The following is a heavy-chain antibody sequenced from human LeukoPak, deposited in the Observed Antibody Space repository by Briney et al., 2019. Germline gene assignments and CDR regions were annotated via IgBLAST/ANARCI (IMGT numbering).Heavy chain of an antibody. J-gene: IGHJ5*02. Sequence: GGSLRLSCAASGFTVSTNYVNWVRQAPGKGLEWVSVIYSGGSTYYADSVKGRFTISRDNSKNSLYLQMNSLRAEDTAVYYCARGSQTYYDFWSGYYGFDPWGQGTLVTVSS. CDR2: IYSGGST. V-gene: IGHV3-53*01. D-gene: IGHD3-3*01. CDR3: ARGSQTYYDFWSGYYGFDP. CDR1: GFTVSTNY.